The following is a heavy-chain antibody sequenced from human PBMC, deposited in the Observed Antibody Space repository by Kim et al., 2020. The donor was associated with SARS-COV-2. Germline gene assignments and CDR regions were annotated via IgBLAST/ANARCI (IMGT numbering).Heavy chain of an antibody. CDR1: GGTFSSYA. D-gene: IGHD2-15*01. CDR2: IIPILGIA. V-gene: IGHV1-69*04. CDR3: ARDGRYCSGGSCSDYYYYGMDV. Sequence: SVKVSCKASGGTFSSYAISWVRQAPGQGLEWMGRIIPILGIANYAQKFQGRVTITADKSTSTAYMELSSLRSEDTAVYYCARDGRYCSGGSCSDYYYYGMDVWGQGTTVTVSS. J-gene: IGHJ6*02.